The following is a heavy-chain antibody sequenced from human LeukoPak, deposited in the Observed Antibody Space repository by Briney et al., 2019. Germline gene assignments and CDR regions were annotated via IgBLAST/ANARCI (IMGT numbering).Heavy chain of an antibody. CDR3: AKDLSAEYFKEDWFDP. J-gene: IGHJ5*02. Sequence: GGSLTLTCAASGFTFSSYGMHWVRQAPGKGLEWVAFIRYDGSNKYYADSVKGRFTISRDNSKNTLYLQMNSLRAEDTAVYYCAKDLSAEYFKEDWFDPWGQGTLVTVSS. CDR2: IRYDGSNK. D-gene: IGHD1-14*01. CDR1: GFTFSSYG. V-gene: IGHV3-30*02.